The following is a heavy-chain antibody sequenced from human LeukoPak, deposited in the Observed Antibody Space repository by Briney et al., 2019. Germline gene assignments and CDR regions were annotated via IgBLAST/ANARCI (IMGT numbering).Heavy chain of an antibody. CDR3: ARGRYCSADICSGGDAFDI. Sequence: SEPLSLTCTVSGGSINNYYWIWIRQPAGKGLEWIGRSYTRGSTNYNPSLKSRVTMSVDTSKNQFSLKLSSVTAADTAVYYCARGRYCSADICSGGDAFDIWGQGTMVSVSS. V-gene: IGHV4-4*07. J-gene: IGHJ3*02. CDR1: GGSINNYY. D-gene: IGHD2-15*01. CDR2: SYTRGST.